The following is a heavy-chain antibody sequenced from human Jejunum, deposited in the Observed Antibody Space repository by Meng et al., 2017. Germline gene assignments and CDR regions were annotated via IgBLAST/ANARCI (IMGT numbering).Heavy chain of an antibody. J-gene: IGHJ4*02. Sequence: SETLSLTCAVSGGSISSTNWWNWVRQPPGKGLEWIGKIYHSESTHYNPSLKSRVTISIDKSKNQFSLELTSVTAADTAVYYCARSYCSDGGCHQVFDYWGQGIVVTVSS. V-gene: IGHV4-4*02. D-gene: IGHD2-15*01. CDR3: ARSYCSDGGCHQVFDY. CDR2: IYHSEST. CDR1: GGSISSTNW.